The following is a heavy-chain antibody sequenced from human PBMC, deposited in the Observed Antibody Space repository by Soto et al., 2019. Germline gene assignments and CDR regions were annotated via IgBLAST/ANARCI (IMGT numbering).Heavy chain of an antibody. D-gene: IGHD2-21*02. CDR1: GDTFSSYI. Sequence: QVQLVQSGAEVKKPGSSVRVSCRSSGDTFSSYIVNWLRLAPGRGLEWMGRVIPVFTTTYYAQNFRGRVTISADRSTNTVYLDLGSLRSDDTAVYYCARRRYCGYDCYHKHYYGMDVWGQGSLVTVAS. V-gene: IGHV1-69*08. CDR3: ARRRYCGYDCYHKHYYGMDV. CDR2: VIPVFTTT. J-gene: IGHJ6*02.